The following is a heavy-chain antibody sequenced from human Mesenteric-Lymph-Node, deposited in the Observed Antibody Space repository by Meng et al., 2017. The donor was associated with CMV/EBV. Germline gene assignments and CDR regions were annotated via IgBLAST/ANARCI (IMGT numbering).Heavy chain of an antibody. D-gene: IGHD1-26*01. CDR1: GYIFTSYA. J-gene: IGHJ4*02. V-gene: IGHV1-18*01. CDR3: ARDGWELPFDY. CDR2: ISAYNGNT. Sequence: ASVKVSCKASGYIFTSYAVHWVRQAPGQGLEWMGWISAYNGNTNYAQKLQGRVTMTTDTSTSTAYMELRSLRSDDTAVYYCARDGWELPFDYWGQGTLVTVSS.